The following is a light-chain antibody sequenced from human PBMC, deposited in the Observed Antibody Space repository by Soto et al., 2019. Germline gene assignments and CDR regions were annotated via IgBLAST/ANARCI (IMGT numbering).Light chain of an antibody. CDR1: VSNIGSNT. CDR3: AAWDDSLNAYV. V-gene: IGLV1-44*01. J-gene: IGLJ1*01. CDR2: SND. Sequence: QSVLTQPPSASGSPGQRVTISCSGSVSNIGSNTVNWYQHLPGTAPRFLIYSNDQRPSGVPDRVSGSKSGTSASLAISGLQSEDEADYYCAAWDDSLNAYVFGTGTKLTVL.